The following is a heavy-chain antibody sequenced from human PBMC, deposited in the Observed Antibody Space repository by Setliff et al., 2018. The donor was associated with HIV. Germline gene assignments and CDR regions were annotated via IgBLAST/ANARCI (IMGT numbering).Heavy chain of an antibody. CDR1: GGTFSSYV. Sequence: SVKVSCKASGGTFSSYVISWVRQAPGQGPEWMGGIIPMYGVTKYAQKFQGRVTIATDESMSTAFMVFSSLRSEDTAVYYCALPYFSGGNCCSSASLPPAGWFDPCGQGTLVTVSS. D-gene: IGHD2-15*01. J-gene: IGHJ5*02. CDR3: ALPYFSGGNCCSSASLPPAGWFDP. V-gene: IGHV1-69*05. CDR2: IIPMYGVT.